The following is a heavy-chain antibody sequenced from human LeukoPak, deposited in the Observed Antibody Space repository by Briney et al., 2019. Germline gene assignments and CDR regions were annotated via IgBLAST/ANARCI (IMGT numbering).Heavy chain of an antibody. CDR3: ARGGYTTNLFDY. D-gene: IGHD3-16*02. V-gene: IGHV3-21*04. Sequence: GGSLRLSCAASGFTFSSYGMHWVRQAPGKGLEWVSSISSSSSYIYYADSVKGRFTISRDNAKNSLYLQMNSLRAEDTAVYYCARGGYTTNLFDYWGQGTLVTVSS. CDR1: GFTFSSYG. CDR2: ISSSSSYI. J-gene: IGHJ4*02.